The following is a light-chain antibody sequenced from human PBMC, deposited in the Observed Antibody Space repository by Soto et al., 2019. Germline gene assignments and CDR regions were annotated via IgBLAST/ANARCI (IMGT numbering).Light chain of an antibody. V-gene: IGKV3-15*01. J-gene: IGKJ4*01. CDR3: QQYNNWPL. CDR1: QSVNYN. Sequence: EIVMTQSPATLSVSPGERATLSCRASQSVNYNLAWYQQKPGQAPRLLIYGASTRATGIPARFSGSGSGTEFTLTISSLQSEDFAVYYCQQYNNWPLFGGGTKVEIK. CDR2: GAS.